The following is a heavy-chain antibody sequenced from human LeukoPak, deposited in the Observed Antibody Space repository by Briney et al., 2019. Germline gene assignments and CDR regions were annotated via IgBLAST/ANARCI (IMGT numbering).Heavy chain of an antibody. CDR2: ISGSGGST. D-gene: IGHD6-19*01. J-gene: IGHJ4*02. CDR3: AKDMGYNTGWTRFDY. Sequence: QTGGSLRLSCAASGFTFSSYAMSWVRQAPGKGLEWVSAISGSGGSTYYADSVKGRFTISRDNSKNTPYLQMNSLRGDDTAVYYCAKDMGYNTGWTRFDYWGQGTLVTVSS. V-gene: IGHV3-23*01. CDR1: GFTFSSYA.